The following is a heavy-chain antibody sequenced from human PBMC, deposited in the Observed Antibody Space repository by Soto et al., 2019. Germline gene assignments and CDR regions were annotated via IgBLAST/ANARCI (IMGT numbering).Heavy chain of an antibody. J-gene: IGHJ4*02. Sequence: QVQLVESGGDVVQPGRSLRLSCVASGFTFSSYAMHWVRQAPGKGLEWMTIISYDGSNRYYADSVKGRFTISRDNSKNTLYLQMNSLRPEDTALYYCAKLGFDSSGVSSLFDAWGQGTLVSVSS. CDR2: ISYDGSNR. V-gene: IGHV3-30*18. CDR1: GFTFSSYA. D-gene: IGHD3-22*01. CDR3: AKLGFDSSGVSSLFDA.